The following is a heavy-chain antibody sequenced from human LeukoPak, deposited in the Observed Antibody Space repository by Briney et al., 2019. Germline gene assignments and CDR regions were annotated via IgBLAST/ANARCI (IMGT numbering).Heavy chain of an antibody. CDR1: GYTFTSYG. CDR3: AREVPYDTSVYYQPFDF. J-gene: IGHJ4*02. V-gene: IGHV1-18*01. CDR2: ISAYNGNT. Sequence: ASVKVSCKASGYTFTSYGISWVRQAPGQGLEWMGWISAYNGNTNYAQKLQGRVTMTTNTSTSTAYMELRSLRSDDTAVYYCAREVPYDTSVYYQPFDFWGQGTLVTVSS. D-gene: IGHD3-22*01.